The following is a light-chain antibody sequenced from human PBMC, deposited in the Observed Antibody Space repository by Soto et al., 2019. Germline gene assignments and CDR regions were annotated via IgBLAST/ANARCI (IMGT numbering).Light chain of an antibody. CDR2: DVN. Sequence: QSALTQPASVSGSPGESITISCTGTSSDVGGYNSVSWHQQHPGKAPKLLVYDVNNRPSGVSNRFSGSKSGNTASLTISGLQAEDEADYYCASYTSRSTLAFGGGTKVT. CDR3: ASYTSRSTLA. J-gene: IGLJ2*01. CDR1: SSDVGGYNS. V-gene: IGLV2-14*03.